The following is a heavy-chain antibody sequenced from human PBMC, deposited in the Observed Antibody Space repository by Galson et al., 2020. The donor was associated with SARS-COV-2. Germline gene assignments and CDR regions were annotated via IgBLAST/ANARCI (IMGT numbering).Heavy chain of an antibody. J-gene: IGHJ4*02. Sequence: SETLSLTCTVSGGSISSSTYYWDWIRQVPGKGLEWIGQIHYTGSTYYDPSLKSRVTISVDTSKNQFSLKLTSVTAADTAVYFCARHRSPYSISSDTKSYYFDSWGQGTLVTVAS. D-gene: IGHD6-6*01. CDR3: ARHRSPYSISSDTKSYYFDS. CDR1: GGSISSSTYY. V-gene: IGHV4-39*01. CDR2: IHYTGST.